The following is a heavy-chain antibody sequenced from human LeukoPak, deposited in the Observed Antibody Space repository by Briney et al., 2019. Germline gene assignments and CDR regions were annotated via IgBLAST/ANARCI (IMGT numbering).Heavy chain of an antibody. CDR2: ISGSGGST. D-gene: IGHD4-11*01. V-gene: IGHV3-23*01. Sequence: GGSLRLSCAASGFTFSSYAMSWVRKAPGKGLEWVSAISGSGGSTYYADSVKGRFTISRDNSKSTLYLQMNSLRAEDTAVYYCALISAVTYYFDYWGQGTLVTVSS. CDR3: ALISAVTYYFDY. CDR1: GFTFSSYA. J-gene: IGHJ4*02.